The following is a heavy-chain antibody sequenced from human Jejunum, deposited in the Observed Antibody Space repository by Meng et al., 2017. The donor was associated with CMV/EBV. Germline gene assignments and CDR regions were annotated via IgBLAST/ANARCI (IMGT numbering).Heavy chain of an antibody. CDR2: INTDGTDS. Sequence: CAASGFTFSRHWMHWVRQTPGKGLVWVSRINTDGTDSDSADSMKGRFTISRANAKNTLYLQMNSLRAEDTAVYYCARKNSGADLDLWGQGTLVTVSS. D-gene: IGHD6-19*01. V-gene: IGHV3-74*01. CDR1: GFTFSRHW. CDR3: ARKNSGADLDL. J-gene: IGHJ5*02.